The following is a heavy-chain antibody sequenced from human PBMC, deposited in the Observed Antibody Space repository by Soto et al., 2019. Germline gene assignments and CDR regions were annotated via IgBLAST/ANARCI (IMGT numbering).Heavy chain of an antibody. J-gene: IGHJ4*02. CDR2: IKEDGSEK. D-gene: IGHD1-1*01. CDR3: VRTGWNPPAY. CDR1: GFTFNRHW. V-gene: IGHV3-7*01. Sequence: EVQLVESGGGLVQPGGSLRLSCAVSGFTFNRHWMSWVRQTPGKGLEWVASIKEDGSEKSYVDSVKGRFTISRDNAKNSLFLQINSLRVEDTAGYYCVRTGWNPPAYWGQGTLVTVSS.